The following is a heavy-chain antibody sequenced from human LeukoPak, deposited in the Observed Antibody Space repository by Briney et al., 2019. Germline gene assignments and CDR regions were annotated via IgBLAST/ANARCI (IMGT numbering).Heavy chain of an antibody. V-gene: IGHV3-74*01. CDR1: GLVVATSY. J-gene: IGHJ4*02. CDR3: ARGGYYDNSGYYRY. CDR2: INSDGSRT. D-gene: IGHD3-22*01. Sequence: TGGSLRLSCAASGLVVATSYMSWVRQAPGKGLVWVSRINSDGSRTSYADSVKGRFTISRDNAKNTLYLQMNSLRAEDTAVYYCARGGYYDNSGYYRYWGQGTPVTVSS.